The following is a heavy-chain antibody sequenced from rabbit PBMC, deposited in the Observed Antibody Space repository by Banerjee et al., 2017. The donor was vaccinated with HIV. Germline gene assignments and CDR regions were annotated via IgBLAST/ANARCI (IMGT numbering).Heavy chain of an antibody. V-gene: IGHV1S45*01. J-gene: IGHJ4*01. D-gene: IGHD4-1*01. CDR2: IGAGSTGST. Sequence: QEQLEESGGDLVKPEGSLTLTCTASGFSFSSSYYMCWVRQAPGKGLEWIACIGAGSTGSTYYASWAKGRFAISKTSWTTVTLQMTSLTAADTATYFCARDLAGVIGWNFNLWGPGTLVTVS. CDR1: GFSFSSSYY. CDR3: ARDLAGVIGWNFNL.